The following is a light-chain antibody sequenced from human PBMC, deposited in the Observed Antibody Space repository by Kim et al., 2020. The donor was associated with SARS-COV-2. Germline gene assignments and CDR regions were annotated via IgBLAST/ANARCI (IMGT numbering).Light chain of an antibody. Sequence: GKTVTIACTRSSGSVDDNYVQWYQQRPGGVPTIVSYEDDQRPSGVSDRFSGSIDNSSNSASLTISGLKTEDEADYYCQSYNRTNVVFGGGTQLTVL. CDR2: EDD. CDR3: QSYNRTNVV. J-gene: IGLJ2*01. CDR1: SGSVDDNY. V-gene: IGLV6-57*03.